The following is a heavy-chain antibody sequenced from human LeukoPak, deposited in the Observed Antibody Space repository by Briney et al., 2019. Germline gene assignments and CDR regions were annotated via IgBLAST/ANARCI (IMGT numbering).Heavy chain of an antibody. V-gene: IGHV1-2*02. D-gene: IGHD6-6*01. J-gene: IGHJ4*02. CDR1: GYTFTGYY. CDR2: INPNSGGT. CDR3: AREGIIAARLPDY. Sequence: ASVKVSCKASGYTFTGYYMHWVRQAPGQGLGWMGWINPNSGGTNYAQKFQGRVTMTRDTSISTAYMELSRLRSDDTAVYYCAREGIIAARLPDYWGQGTLVTVSS.